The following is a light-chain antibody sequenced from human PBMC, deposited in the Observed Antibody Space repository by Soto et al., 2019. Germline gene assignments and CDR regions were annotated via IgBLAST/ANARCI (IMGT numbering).Light chain of an antibody. CDR2: DSS. Sequence: EIVMTQSPATPSVSPGGRATLSCRARQSVSSSVAWYQQKPGQAPRLLIYDSSSRATGVPARFSGSGSGTEFSLAISSLQSEDFAVYYCQQYYNWPPTWTFGQGTKVDIK. J-gene: IGKJ1*01. CDR1: QSVSSS. V-gene: IGKV3-15*01. CDR3: QQYYNWPPTWT.